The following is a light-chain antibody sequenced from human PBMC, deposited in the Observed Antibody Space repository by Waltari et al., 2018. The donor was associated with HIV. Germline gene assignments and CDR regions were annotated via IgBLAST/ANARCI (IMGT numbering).Light chain of an antibody. CDR3: QSYPASLTVSLI. CDR2: DNT. Sequence: QSVLTQPPSGQRVTISCTGNSSNIGAGYDVHWYQQLPGKAPKLLISDNTNRPSGVPDRFSGSKSGTSASLAITGLRAEDEADYYCQSYPASLTVSLIFGGGTRLTVL. CDR1: SSNIGAGYD. V-gene: IGLV1-40*01. J-gene: IGLJ2*01.